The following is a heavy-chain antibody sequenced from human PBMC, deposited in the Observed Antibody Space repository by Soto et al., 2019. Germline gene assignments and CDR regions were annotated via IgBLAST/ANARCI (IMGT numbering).Heavy chain of an antibody. CDR1: GFTFSGSA. V-gene: IGHV3-73*01. CDR3: YYYYYGMDV. J-gene: IGHJ6*02. Sequence: GGSLRLSCAASGFTFSGSAMHWVRQASGKGLEWVGRIRSKANSYATAYAASVKGRFTISRDDSKNTAYLQMNSLKTEDTAVHYCYYYYYGMDVWGQGTTVTVSS. CDR2: IRSKANSYAT.